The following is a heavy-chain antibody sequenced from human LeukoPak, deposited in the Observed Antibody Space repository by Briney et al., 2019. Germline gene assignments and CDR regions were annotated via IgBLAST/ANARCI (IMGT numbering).Heavy chain of an antibody. CDR2: IGAYNGNT. Sequence: GASVKVSCTASGYTFTNYDISWVRQAPGQGLEWMGWIGAYNGNTNYAQKLQGRVTMTTDTSTSTAYMELRSLRSDDTAVYFCYVSMMHPYYFDYWGQGTLVTVSS. J-gene: IGHJ4*02. CDR3: YVSMMHPYYFDY. V-gene: IGHV1-18*04. D-gene: IGHD2-15*01. CDR1: GYTFTNYD.